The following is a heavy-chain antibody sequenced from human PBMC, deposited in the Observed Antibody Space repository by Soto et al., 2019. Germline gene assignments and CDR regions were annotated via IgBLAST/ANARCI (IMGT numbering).Heavy chain of an antibody. J-gene: IGHJ6*02. CDR1: GGSISSGYYY. Sequence: SETLSLTCSVSGGSISSGYYYWSWIRQHPGKGLEWIGYIYYSGSTYYNPSLKSRVTISVDTSKNQFSLKLSSVTAADTAVYYCARDQSITMVRGVIVDYYYGMDAWGQGTTVTVSS. V-gene: IGHV4-31*03. CDR2: IYYSGST. D-gene: IGHD3-10*01. CDR3: ARDQSITMVRGVIVDYYYGMDA.